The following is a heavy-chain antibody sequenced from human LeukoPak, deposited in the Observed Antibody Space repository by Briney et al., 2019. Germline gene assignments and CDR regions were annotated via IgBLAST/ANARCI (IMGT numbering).Heavy chain of an antibody. J-gene: IGHJ6*03. CDR1: GGSISSYY. CDR3: ASLVGATSFSYYYMDV. Sequence: SGTLSLTCTVSGGSISSYYWSWIRQPPGKGLEWIGYIYYSGSTNYNPSLKSRVTISVGTSKNQFSPKLSSVTAADTAVYYCASLVGATSFSYYYMDVWGKGTTVTVSS. D-gene: IGHD1-26*01. V-gene: IGHV4-59*01. CDR2: IYYSGST.